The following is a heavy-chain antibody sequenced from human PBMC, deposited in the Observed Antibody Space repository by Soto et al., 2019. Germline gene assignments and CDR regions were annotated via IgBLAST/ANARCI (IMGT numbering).Heavy chain of an antibody. CDR1: GGSISSYY. CDR3: ARVDSCGSGSYYSFDN. Sequence: QVQLQESGPGLVKPSETLSLTCTVSGGSISSYYWSWIRQPPGEGLEWIGYIYYSGSNNYNPSLQSRVTMSVDMSKDQFSRQLSSVSAADTAVYYCARVDSCGSGSYYSFDNWGQGTLVNVSS. J-gene: IGHJ4*02. V-gene: IGHV4-59*01. D-gene: IGHD3-10*01. CDR2: IYYSGSN.